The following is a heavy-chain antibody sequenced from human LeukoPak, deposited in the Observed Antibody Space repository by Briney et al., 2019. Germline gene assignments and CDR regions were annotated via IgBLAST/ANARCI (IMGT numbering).Heavy chain of an antibody. D-gene: IGHD2-21*01. Sequence: ASVKVSCKASGNTFTSYGISWVRQAPGQGLEWMGWISAYNGNTNYAQKLQGRVTMTTDTSTSTAYMELRSLRSDDTAVYYCARGRQHRGWTFYYYMDVWGKGTTVTVSS. CDR2: ISAYNGNT. V-gene: IGHV1-18*01. CDR3: ARGRQHRGWTFYYYMDV. CDR1: GNTFTSYG. J-gene: IGHJ6*03.